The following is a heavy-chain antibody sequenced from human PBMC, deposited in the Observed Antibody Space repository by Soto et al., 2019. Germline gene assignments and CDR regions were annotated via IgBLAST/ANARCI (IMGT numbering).Heavy chain of an antibody. Sequence: PSETLSLTCTVSGGSISSYYWSWIRQPAGKGLEWIGRIYTSGSTNYNTSLKSRVTMSVDTSKNQFSLKLSSVTAADTAVYYCARGGHYYDSSGYDYWGQGTLVTVSS. CDR2: IYTSGST. CDR3: ARGGHYYDSSGYDY. D-gene: IGHD3-22*01. J-gene: IGHJ4*02. CDR1: GGSISSYY. V-gene: IGHV4-4*07.